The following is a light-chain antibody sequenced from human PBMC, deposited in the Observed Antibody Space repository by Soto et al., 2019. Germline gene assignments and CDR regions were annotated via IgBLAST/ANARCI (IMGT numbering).Light chain of an antibody. J-gene: IGKJ4*01. V-gene: IGKV3-15*01. CDR1: QSVGNN. CDR2: ATS. Sequence: ERVVRQSPATMSVSPGERATLSCRASQSVGNNFAWYQQKPGQAPRLLIFATSTRATGVPARFSGSGSGTEFTLTISSLQSEDFAVYYCQQYSDWPLTFGGGTKVEIE. CDR3: QQYSDWPLT.